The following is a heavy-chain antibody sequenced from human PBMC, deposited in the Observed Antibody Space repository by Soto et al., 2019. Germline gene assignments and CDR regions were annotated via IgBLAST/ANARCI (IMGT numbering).Heavy chain of an antibody. V-gene: IGHV4-59*08. CDR1: GGSISSYY. Sequence: SETLSLTCTVSGGSISSYYWSWIRQPPGKGLEWIGYIYYSGSTNYNPSLKSRVTISVDTSKNQFSLKLSSVTAADTAVYYCARWYGGVIGAFDIWGQGTMVTVSS. CDR2: IYYSGST. CDR3: ARWYGGVIGAFDI. D-gene: IGHD3-16*02. J-gene: IGHJ3*02.